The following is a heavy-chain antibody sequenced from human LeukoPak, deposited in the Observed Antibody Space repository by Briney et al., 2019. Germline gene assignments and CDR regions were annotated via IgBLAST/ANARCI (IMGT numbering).Heavy chain of an antibody. CDR1: GFTFSSYG. J-gene: IGHJ4*02. CDR2: ISYDGSNE. V-gene: IGHV3-30*18. Sequence: PGGSLRLSCAASGFTFSSYGMHWVRPAPGKGLEWVAVISYDGSNEYYADSVKGRFTISRDNSKNTLYLQMNSLRPEDTAVYYCAKPREGSSSWYAAGWGQGTLVTVSS. D-gene: IGHD6-13*01. CDR3: AKPREGSSSWYAAG.